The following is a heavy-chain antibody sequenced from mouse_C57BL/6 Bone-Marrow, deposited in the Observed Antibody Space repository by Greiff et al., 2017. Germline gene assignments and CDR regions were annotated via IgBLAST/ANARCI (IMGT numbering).Heavy chain of an antibody. CDR2: ISSGRSTI. Sequence: DVQLQESGGGLVKPGGSLKLSCAASGFTFSNYGMHWVRQAPEKGLEWVAYISSGRSTIYYPDTVKGRFTISRDTAKNMRFLQMTGLGSEDTAIYYRARGHDYWGQGTTLTVSS. J-gene: IGHJ2*01. V-gene: IGHV5-17*01. CDR3: ARGHDY. CDR1: GFTFSNYG.